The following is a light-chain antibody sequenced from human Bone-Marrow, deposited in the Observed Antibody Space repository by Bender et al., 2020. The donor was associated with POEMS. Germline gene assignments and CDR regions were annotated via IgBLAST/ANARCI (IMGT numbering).Light chain of an antibody. J-gene: IGLJ3*02. Sequence: QSALTQPASVSGSPGQSITISCTGTSSDVGSYNLVSWYQQHPGKAPKLMIYEGSKRPSGVPDRFSGSKSGNTASLTVSGLQAEDEADYYCSSYAANNNLVFGGGTKLTVL. V-gene: IGLV2-14*02. CDR2: EGS. CDR1: SSDVGSYNL. CDR3: SSYAANNNLV.